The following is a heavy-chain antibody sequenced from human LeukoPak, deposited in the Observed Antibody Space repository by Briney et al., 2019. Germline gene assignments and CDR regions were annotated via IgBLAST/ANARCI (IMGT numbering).Heavy chain of an antibody. CDR1: GHTFTAYY. V-gene: IGHV1-2*02. CDR3: ATYYSDTSARD. J-gene: IGHJ4*02. CDR2: INPNSGGT. Sequence: ASVTVSCKASGHTFTAYYMFWVRQAPGQRLEWMGWINPNSGGTNYAPKFQGRVTMTRDTSISTAYMELSGLTSDDTAVYFCATYYSDTSARDWGQGTLVTVSS. D-gene: IGHD3-22*01.